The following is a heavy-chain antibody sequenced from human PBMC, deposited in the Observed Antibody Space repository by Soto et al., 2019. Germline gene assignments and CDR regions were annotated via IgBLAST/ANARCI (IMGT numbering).Heavy chain of an antibody. D-gene: IGHD4-17*01. Sequence: ASVKVSCKASGYTFTSYYMHWVRQAPGQGLEWMGIINPSGGSTSYAQKFQGRVTMTRDTSTSTVYMELRSLRSDDTAVYYCARLHGDYAYMDVWGKGTTVTVSS. CDR3: ARLHGDYAYMDV. J-gene: IGHJ6*03. CDR1: GYTFTSYY. CDR2: INPSGGST. V-gene: IGHV1-46*01.